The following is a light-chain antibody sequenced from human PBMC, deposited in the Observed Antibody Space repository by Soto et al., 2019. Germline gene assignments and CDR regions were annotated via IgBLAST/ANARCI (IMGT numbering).Light chain of an antibody. CDR3: SSYTSSSTLSVV. J-gene: IGLJ2*01. CDR1: SSDVSGYNY. Sequence: QSALTQPASVSGSPGQSITISCTGTSSDVSGYNYVSWYQQHPGKAPKLMIYDVSNQPSGVSNRFSGSKSGNTASLTISGLQAEDEADYYCSSYTSSSTLSVVFGGGTKLTVL. V-gene: IGLV2-14*01. CDR2: DVS.